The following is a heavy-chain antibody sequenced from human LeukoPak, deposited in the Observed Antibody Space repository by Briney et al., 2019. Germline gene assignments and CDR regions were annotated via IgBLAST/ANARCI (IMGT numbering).Heavy chain of an antibody. J-gene: IGHJ6*02. D-gene: IGHD3-10*01. CDR3: ARGLWFGENLDNYYGMDV. Sequence: GGSLRLSCAASGFPVSSNYMSWVRQAPGKGLEWVGRIKSKSDGGTTDYAAPVTGRFTISRDDSKNTLYLQMNSLGAEDTAVYYCARGLWFGENLDNYYGMDVWGQGTTVTVSS. CDR1: GFPVSSNY. CDR2: IKSKSDGGTT. V-gene: IGHV3-15*01.